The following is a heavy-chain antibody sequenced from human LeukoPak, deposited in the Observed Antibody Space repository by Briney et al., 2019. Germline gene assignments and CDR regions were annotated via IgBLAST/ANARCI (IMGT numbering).Heavy chain of an antibody. Sequence: GESLKISCKGSGYNFANYWIGWVRQMPGKGLEWMGIVYLADSDARYSPSFQGQVTISADKSINTAYLQWSSLKASDTAMYYCARVRGYSYGYVDYWGQGTLVTVSS. CDR3: ARVRGYSYGYVDY. CDR2: VYLADSDA. V-gene: IGHV5-51*01. CDR1: GYNFANYW. D-gene: IGHD5-18*01. J-gene: IGHJ4*02.